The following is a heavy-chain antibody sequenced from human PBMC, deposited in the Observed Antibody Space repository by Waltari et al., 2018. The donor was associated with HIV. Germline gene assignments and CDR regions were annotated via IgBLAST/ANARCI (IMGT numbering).Heavy chain of an antibody. CDR1: GGTVSSYA. Sequence: QVQLVQPGAEVKKPGSSVKVSCKSSGGTVSSYAVSWVRQAPGQGLEWMGGIIPLFGTVHYAQKCQGRVTITADGSTSTVYMELSSLRSEDTAVYYCARDKARNDVWSGYVSWGQGTLVTVSS. D-gene: IGHD3-3*01. J-gene: IGHJ5*02. CDR3: ARDKARNDVWSGYVS. V-gene: IGHV1-69*01. CDR2: IIPLFGTV.